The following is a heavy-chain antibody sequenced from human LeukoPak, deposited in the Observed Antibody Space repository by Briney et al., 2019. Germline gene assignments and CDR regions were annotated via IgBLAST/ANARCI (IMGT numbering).Heavy chain of an antibody. CDR3: ARGYGLAAGTEFYDY. Sequence: SXXVSCKXSGYTFTSYDINWVRQATGQGLEWMGWMNPNSGNTGYSQKFQGRVTMTRNTSISTAYMELSSLRSEDTAVYYCARGYGLAAGTEFYDYWGQGTLVTVSS. CDR1: GYTFTSYD. J-gene: IGHJ4*02. V-gene: IGHV1-8*01. CDR2: MNPNSGNT. D-gene: IGHD6-13*01.